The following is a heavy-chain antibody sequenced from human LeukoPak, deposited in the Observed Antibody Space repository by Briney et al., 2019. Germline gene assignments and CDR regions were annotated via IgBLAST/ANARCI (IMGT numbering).Heavy chain of an antibody. Sequence: ASVKVSCKASGYTFTSYAMHWVRQAPGQRLEWMGWINAGNGNTKYSQKFQGRVTITRDTSASTAYMELSSLRPEDTAVYYCARRSIAVGVLDYWGQGTLVTVSS. CDR2: INAGNGNT. D-gene: IGHD6-19*01. CDR3: ARRSIAVGVLDY. V-gene: IGHV1-3*01. J-gene: IGHJ4*02. CDR1: GYTFTSYA.